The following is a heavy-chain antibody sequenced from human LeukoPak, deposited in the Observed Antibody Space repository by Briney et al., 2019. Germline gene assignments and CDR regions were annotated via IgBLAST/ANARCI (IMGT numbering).Heavy chain of an antibody. CDR1: GGSISSYY. Sequence: SETLSLTCTVSGGSISSYYLNWIRQPPGKGLEWVGHIYYSGSASYNPSLKSRVTISVDTSKNQFSLKLSSVTAADTAVYYCATDNSYGSGSYYTWGQGTLVTVSS. CDR3: ATDNSYGSGSYYT. J-gene: IGHJ4*02. D-gene: IGHD3-10*01. V-gene: IGHV4-59*01. CDR2: IYYSGSA.